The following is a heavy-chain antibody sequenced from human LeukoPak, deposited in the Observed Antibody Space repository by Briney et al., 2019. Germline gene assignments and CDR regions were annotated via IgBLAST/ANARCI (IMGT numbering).Heavy chain of an antibody. CDR3: ARDGGSHYFDY. CDR1: GFTFSSHE. Sequence: PGGSLRLSCAASGFTFSSHEMNWVRQAPGKGLEWVSYISSSGSTIYYADSVKGRFTISRDNAKNSLYLQMNSLRAEDTAVYYCARDGGSHYFDYWGQGTLVTVSS. V-gene: IGHV3-48*03. CDR2: ISSSGSTI. J-gene: IGHJ4*02. D-gene: IGHD1-26*01.